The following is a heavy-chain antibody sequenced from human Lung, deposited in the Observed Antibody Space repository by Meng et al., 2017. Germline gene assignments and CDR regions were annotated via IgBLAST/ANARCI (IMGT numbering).Heavy chain of an antibody. CDR1: AFTFSYYN. D-gene: IGHD1-20*01. V-gene: IGHV3-11*01. J-gene: IGHJ4*02. CDR3: ARDISGPAGYFDY. CDR2: ISSSGSTI. Sequence: QVQLEESGGGLVKPGGSLRLSCAASAFTFSYYNMSGIRQAPGKGLEWVSYISSSGSTIYYAGSVKGRFTITRDNAKNSLYLQMNSLRAEDTAVYYCARDISGPAGYFDYWGQGTLVTVSS.